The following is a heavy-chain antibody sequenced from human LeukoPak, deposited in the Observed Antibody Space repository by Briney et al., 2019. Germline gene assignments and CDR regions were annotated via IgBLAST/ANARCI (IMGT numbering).Heavy chain of an antibody. V-gene: IGHV3-49*04. CDR3: TAFYCSSTSCRDY. D-gene: IGHD2-2*01. CDR2: IRSKAYGGTT. Sequence: PGGSLRLSCTASGFTFGDYAMSWVRQAPGEGLEWVGFIRSKAYGGTTDYAAPVKGRFTISRDDSKNTLYLQMNSLKTEDTAVYYCTAFYCSSTSCRDYWGQGTLVTVSS. CDR1: GFTFGDYA. J-gene: IGHJ4*02.